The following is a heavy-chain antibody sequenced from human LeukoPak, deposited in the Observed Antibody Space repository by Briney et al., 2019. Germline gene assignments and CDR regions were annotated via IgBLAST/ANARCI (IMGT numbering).Heavy chain of an antibody. V-gene: IGHV3-74*01. CDR1: GFTFSNSW. CDR2: ISSDGSST. D-gene: IGHD3-10*01. J-gene: IGHJ6*03. Sequence: GGSLRLSCAASGFTFSNSWMHWVRQAPGKGLVWVSHISSDGSSTSYADSVKGRFTISRDNAKNTLYLQMNSLRVEDTAVYYCASRGSHYYYYMDVWGKGTTVTVSS. CDR3: ASRGSHYYYYMDV.